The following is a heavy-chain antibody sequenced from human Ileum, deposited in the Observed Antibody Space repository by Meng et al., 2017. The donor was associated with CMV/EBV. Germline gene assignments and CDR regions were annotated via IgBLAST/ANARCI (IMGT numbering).Heavy chain of an antibody. CDR2: INSDGSNT. Sequence: GGSLRLSCAVSGFIFSSYLMHWVRQAPGKGLVWVSRINSDGSNTNYADSVKGRFTISRDNAKNTLYLQMSSLRAEDTAVYYCARDQSGYYTLGGGMDVWGQGTTVTVSS. J-gene: IGHJ6*02. V-gene: IGHV3-74*01. CDR3: ARDQSGYYTLGGGMDV. CDR1: GFIFSSYL. D-gene: IGHD3-3*01.